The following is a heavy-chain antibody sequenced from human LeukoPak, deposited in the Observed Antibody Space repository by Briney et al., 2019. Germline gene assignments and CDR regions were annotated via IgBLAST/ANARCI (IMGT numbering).Heavy chain of an antibody. CDR1: GFTSSSFS. V-gene: IGHV3-21*01. CDR2: ISITSSK. D-gene: IGHD6-19*01. Sequence: GRSLSPSHAASGFTSSSFSIHCVRLTAGKGMEWDPFISITSSKHYEASVKGRFTISRDNDKNSVSLLMNSLRADDTAVYYFVRDPSRLEPGYFDNWGQGVLVTVSS. CDR3: VRDPSRLEPGYFDN. J-gene: IGHJ4*01.